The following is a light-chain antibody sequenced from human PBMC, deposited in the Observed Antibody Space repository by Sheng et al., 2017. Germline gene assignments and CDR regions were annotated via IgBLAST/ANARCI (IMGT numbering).Light chain of an antibody. CDR3: ISYTTRKTWV. CDR2: DGI. V-gene: IGLV2-14*03. Sequence: IYDGINRPSGVPNRFSASKSGDTASLTISGLQAEDEADYYCISYTTRKTWVFGGGTKLTVL. J-gene: IGLJ3*02.